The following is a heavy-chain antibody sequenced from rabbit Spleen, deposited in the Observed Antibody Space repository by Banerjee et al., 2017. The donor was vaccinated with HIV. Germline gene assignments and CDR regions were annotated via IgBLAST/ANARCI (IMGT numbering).Heavy chain of an antibody. CDR2: IDPVFGAT. CDR3: VRGASSSGYYSL. Sequence: QEQLVESGGGLVKPGASLTLTCKASGFPFSEKAVMCWVRQAPGKGLEWIAYIDPVFGATYYATWVNGRFTISSQNAQTTVSLQMTSLTAADTATYFCVRGASSSGYYSLWGQGTLVTVS. J-gene: IGHJ3*01. V-gene: IGHV1S47*01. CDR1: GFPFSEKA. D-gene: IGHD1-1*01.